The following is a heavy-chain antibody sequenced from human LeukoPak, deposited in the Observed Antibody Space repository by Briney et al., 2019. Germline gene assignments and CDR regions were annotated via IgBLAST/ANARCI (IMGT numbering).Heavy chain of an antibody. CDR3: AKDQIGYCSGGSCLDGGPSYMDV. Sequence: GGSLRLSCAASGFTFSSYAMSWVRQAPGKGLEWVSAISGSGGSTYYADSVKGRFTISRDNSKNTLYLQMNSLRAEDTAVYYCAKDQIGYCSGGSCLDGGPSYMDVWGKGTTVTVSS. D-gene: IGHD2-15*01. J-gene: IGHJ6*03. V-gene: IGHV3-23*01. CDR2: ISGSGGST. CDR1: GFTFSSYA.